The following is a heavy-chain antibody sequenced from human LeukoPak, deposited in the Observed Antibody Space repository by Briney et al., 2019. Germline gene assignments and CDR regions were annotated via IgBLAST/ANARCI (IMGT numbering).Heavy chain of an antibody. CDR3: ARGDYGDYVSVRFDP. J-gene: IGHJ5*02. V-gene: IGHV4-34*01. Sequence: SETLSLTCAVYGGSFSGYYWSWIRQPPVKGLEWIGEINHSGSTNYNPSLKSRVTISVDTSKNQFSLKLSSVTAADTAVYYCARGDYGDYVSVRFDPWGQGTLVTVSS. D-gene: IGHD4-17*01. CDR1: GGSFSGYY. CDR2: INHSGST.